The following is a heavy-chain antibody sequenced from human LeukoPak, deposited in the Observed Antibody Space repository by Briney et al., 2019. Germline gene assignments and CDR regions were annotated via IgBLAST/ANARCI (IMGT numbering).Heavy chain of an antibody. CDR1: GFTFRNHC. CDR3: TTVNVLGLDY. D-gene: IGHD3-10*02. CDR2: IKQDGSEK. Sequence: GGSLRLSCAASGFTFRNHCMTRVRDAPGKGRESVANIKQDGSEKDYVDSLKGRFTISRDNAKNSLYRQMNSLRVEDTAVYYCTTVNVLGLDYWGQGTLVTVSS. V-gene: IGHV3-7*01. J-gene: IGHJ4*02.